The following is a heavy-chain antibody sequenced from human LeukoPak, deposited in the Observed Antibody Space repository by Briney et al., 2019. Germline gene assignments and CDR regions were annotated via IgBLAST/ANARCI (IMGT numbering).Heavy chain of an antibody. CDR3: ARARPGYCINGVCYFRRFDY. CDR1: GYTFTSYD. CDR2: MNPNSGNT. D-gene: IGHD2-8*01. Sequence: ASVKVSCKASGYTFTSYDINWVRQATGQGLEWMGWMNPNSGNTGYAQKFQGRVTMTRNTSISTAYMELSSLRSEDTAVYYCARARPGYCINGVCYFRRFDYWGQGTLVTVSS. J-gene: IGHJ4*02. V-gene: IGHV1-8*01.